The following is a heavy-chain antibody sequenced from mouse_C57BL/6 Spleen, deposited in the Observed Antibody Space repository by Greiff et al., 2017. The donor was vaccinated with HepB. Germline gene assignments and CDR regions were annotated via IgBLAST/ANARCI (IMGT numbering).Heavy chain of an antibody. V-gene: IGHV1-81*01. Sequence: QVQLKQSGAELARPGASVKLSCKASGYTFTSYGISWVKQRTGQGLEWIGEIYPRSGNTYYNEKFKGKATLTADKSSSTAYMELRSLTSEDSAVYFCARSELTGLYYFDYWGQGTTLTVSS. J-gene: IGHJ2*01. CDR1: GYTFTSYG. D-gene: IGHD4-1*01. CDR2: IYPRSGNT. CDR3: ARSELTGLYYFDY.